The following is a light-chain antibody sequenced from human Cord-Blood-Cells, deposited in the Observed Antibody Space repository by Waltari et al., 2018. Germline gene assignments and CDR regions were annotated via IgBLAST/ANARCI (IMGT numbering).Light chain of an antibody. V-gene: IGLV2-23*01. CDR1: SSDVGSYNL. Sequence: QSALTQPASVSGSPGQSITISCTGTSSDVGSYNLVSWYQQHPGKAPKLMLYEGSKRPSGFSNRFCGSKSCNTASLTSSGLQAEDEADYYCCAYAGSSTWVFGGGTKLAVL. J-gene: IGLJ3*02. CDR3: CAYAGSSTWV. CDR2: EGS.